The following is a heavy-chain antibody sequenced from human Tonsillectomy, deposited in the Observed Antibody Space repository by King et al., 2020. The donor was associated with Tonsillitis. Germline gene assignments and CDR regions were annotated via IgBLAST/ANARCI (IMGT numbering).Heavy chain of an antibody. CDR2: LSYDGSNK. D-gene: IGHD3-3*01. J-gene: IGHJ3*02. CDR1: GFTFSSYA. V-gene: IGHV3-30*04. CDR3: AKDTEELRFLEWPPSAFDI. Sequence: VQLVESGGGVVQPGRSLRLSCAASGFTFSSYAMHWVRQAPGKGLEWVAVLSYDGSNKYSADSVKGRFTISRDNSKNTLYLQMNSLRAEDTAVYYCAKDTEELRFLEWPPSAFDIWGQGTMVTVSS.